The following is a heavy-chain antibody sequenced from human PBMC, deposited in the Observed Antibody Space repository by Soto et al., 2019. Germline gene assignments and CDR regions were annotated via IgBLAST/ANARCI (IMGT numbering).Heavy chain of an antibody. J-gene: IGHJ4*02. CDR1: GFTFSSYA. CDR2: ISYDGSNK. CDR3: ARESDIVATNPTFDY. V-gene: IGHV3-30-3*01. D-gene: IGHD5-12*01. Sequence: QVQLVESGGGVVQPGRSLRLSCAASGFTFSSYAMHWVRQAPGKGLEWVAVISYDGSNKYYADSVKGRFTISRDNSKNTLYLQMHSLRAEDTAVYYCARESDIVATNPTFDYWGQGTLVTFSS.